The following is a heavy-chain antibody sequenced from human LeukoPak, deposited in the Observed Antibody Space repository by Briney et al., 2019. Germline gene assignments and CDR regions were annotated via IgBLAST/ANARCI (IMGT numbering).Heavy chain of an antibody. Sequence: GGSLRLSCAASGFTFSSAAMTWVRQAPGRGLEWVSTVTGSDDRTYYADSVKGRFTISRDYSRNMLHLQMNSLRAEDTAVYYCAKEIVVVPAANTDYWGQGTLVTVSS. CDR3: AKEIVVVPAANTDY. CDR2: VTGSDDRT. CDR1: GFTFSSAA. D-gene: IGHD2-2*01. J-gene: IGHJ4*02. V-gene: IGHV3-23*01.